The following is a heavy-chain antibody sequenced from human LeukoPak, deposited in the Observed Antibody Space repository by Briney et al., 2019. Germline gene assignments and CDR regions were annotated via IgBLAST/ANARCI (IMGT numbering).Heavy chain of an antibody. CDR1: GYTFAVYY. CDR3: ASYPGTVAPGGMDV. V-gene: IGHV1-2*02. D-gene: IGHD2-2*01. J-gene: IGHJ6*02. Sequence: GASVTVSCKASGYTFAVYYMHWVRQAPGQGLEWMGWINPNSGGTNSAQKFQGRVSMTRDTSISTAHMELSRLTSDDTAVYYCASYPGTVAPGGMDVWGQGTTVTVSS. CDR2: INPNSGGT.